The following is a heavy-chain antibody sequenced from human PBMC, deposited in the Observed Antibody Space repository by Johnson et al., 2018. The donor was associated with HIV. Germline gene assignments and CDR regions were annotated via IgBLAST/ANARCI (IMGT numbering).Heavy chain of an antibody. V-gene: IGHV3-33*08. CDR1: GLSFSNFG. CDR3: ARGFSYEWRGELDSFDI. Sequence: VQLVESGGGVVQPGKSLTLSCVVSGLSFSNFGIHWVRQAPGKGLEWVAVIWFDGSNEYYADSVKGRFTISRDNSKNTLFLQMNSLRAGDTAVYYCARGFSYEWRGELDSFDIWGQGTMVAVSS. CDR2: IWFDGSNE. J-gene: IGHJ3*02. D-gene: IGHD5-18*01.